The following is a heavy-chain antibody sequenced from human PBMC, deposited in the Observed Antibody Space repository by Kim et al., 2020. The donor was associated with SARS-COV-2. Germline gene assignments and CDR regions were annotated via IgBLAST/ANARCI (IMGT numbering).Heavy chain of an antibody. Sequence: SETLSLTCTISGGSISSSTYSWNWFRQPPGDGLEWIGGIDSSGSTYYNPSLKSRLTLSVETSKNQFSLKLSSVTAADTAVFYCTRHLLGSSWFDDWGQGT. CDR3: TRHLLGSSWFDD. CDR1: GGSISSSTYS. J-gene: IGHJ4*02. CDR2: IDSSGST. V-gene: IGHV4-39*01. D-gene: IGHD6-13*01.